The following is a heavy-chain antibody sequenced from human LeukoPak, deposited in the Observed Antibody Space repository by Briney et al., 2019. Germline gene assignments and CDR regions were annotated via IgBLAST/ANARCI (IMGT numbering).Heavy chain of an antibody. V-gene: IGHV1-46*01. D-gene: IGHD5-12*01. CDR3: ARCGGGYDCYFDY. J-gene: IGHJ4*02. CDR1: GYTFTSYY. Sequence: ASVKVSCKASGYTFTSYYMHWVRQAPGQGLEWMGIINPSGGSTSYAQKFQGRVTMSRDTSISTAYMELSRLRSDDTAVYYCARCGGGYDCYFDYWGQGTLVTVSS. CDR2: INPSGGST.